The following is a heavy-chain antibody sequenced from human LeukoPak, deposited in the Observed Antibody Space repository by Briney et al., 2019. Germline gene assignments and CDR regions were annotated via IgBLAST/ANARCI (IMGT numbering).Heavy chain of an antibody. CDR2: INHSGST. Sequence: SETLSLTCAVYGGSFSGYYWSWIRQPPGKGLEWIGEINHSGSTNYNPSLKSRVTISVDTSKNQFSLKLSSVTAADTAVYYCARDPQLVFPRWRRGLGFDYWGQGTLVTVSS. CDR3: ARDPQLVFPRWRRGLGFDY. J-gene: IGHJ4*02. CDR1: GGSFSGYY. D-gene: IGHD6-13*01. V-gene: IGHV4-34*01.